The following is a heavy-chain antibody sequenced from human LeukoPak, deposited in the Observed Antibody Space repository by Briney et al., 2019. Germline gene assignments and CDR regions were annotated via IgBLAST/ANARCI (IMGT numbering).Heavy chain of an antibody. CDR2: ISSASNTI. D-gene: IGHD3-10*01. Sequence: PGGSLRLSCAASGFTFSSYSMNWVRQAPGKGLEWVSYISSASNTIYYADSVKGRFTISRDNVKNSLYLQMNSLRAEDTAMYYCARDGWFGDYNWFDPWGQGTLVTVSS. CDR1: GFTFSSYS. V-gene: IGHV3-48*01. CDR3: ARDGWFGDYNWFDP. J-gene: IGHJ5*02.